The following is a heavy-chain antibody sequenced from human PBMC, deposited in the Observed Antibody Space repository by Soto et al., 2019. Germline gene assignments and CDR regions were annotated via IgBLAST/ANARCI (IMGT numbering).Heavy chain of an antibody. V-gene: IGHV1-8*01. J-gene: IGHJ4*02. Sequence: ASVKVSCKASGYTFTSYDINWVRQATGQGLEWMGWMNPNSGNTGYAQKFQGRVTMTRNTSISTAYMELSSLRSEDTAVYYCARGELRYFGWLLQSTKDFDYWGQGTLVTVSS. CDR2: MNPNSGNT. CDR1: GYTFTSYD. CDR3: ARGELRYFGWLLQSTKDFDY. D-gene: IGHD3-9*01.